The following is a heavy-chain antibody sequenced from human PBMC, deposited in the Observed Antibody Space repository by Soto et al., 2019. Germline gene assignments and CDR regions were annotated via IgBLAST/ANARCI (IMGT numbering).Heavy chain of an antibody. CDR2: ISAYNGNT. Sequence: QVQLVQSGAEVKKPGASVKVSCKASGYTFTSYGITWVRQAPGQGLEWMGWISAYNGNTNYAQKLQGRVTMTTDTATSTAYMELRSRRGDDTAVYDCAREGGPKVGNYYYYGMDVWGQGTTVTVTS. J-gene: IGHJ6*02. D-gene: IGHD2-15*01. V-gene: IGHV1-18*01. CDR3: AREGGPKVGNYYYYGMDV. CDR1: GYTFTSYG.